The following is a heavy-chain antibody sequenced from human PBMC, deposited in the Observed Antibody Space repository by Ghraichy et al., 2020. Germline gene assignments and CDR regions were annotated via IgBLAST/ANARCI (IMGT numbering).Heavy chain of an antibody. D-gene: IGHD3-3*01. J-gene: IGHJ6*02. CDR2: IKQDGSEK. CDR3: ARVRLGLEWENYGMDV. Sequence: GGSLRLSCAASGFTFSSYWMSWVRQAPGKGLEWVANIKQDGSEKYYVDSVKGRFTISRDNAKNSLYLQMNSLRAEDTAVYYCARVRLGLEWENYGMDVWGQGTTVTVPS. V-gene: IGHV3-7*03. CDR1: GFTFSSYW.